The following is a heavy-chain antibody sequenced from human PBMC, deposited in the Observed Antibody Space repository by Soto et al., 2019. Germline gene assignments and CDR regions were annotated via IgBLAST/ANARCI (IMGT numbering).Heavy chain of an antibody. CDR3: ARGWVLLWFGELLTSNYGMDV. CDR1: GDSISNYY. CDR2: INHSGST. J-gene: IGHJ6*02. Sequence: SETLSLTCSVSGDSISNYYWSWIRQPPGKGLEWIGEINHSGSTNYNPSLKSRVTISVDTSKNQFSLKLSSVTAADTAVYYCARGWVLLWFGELLTSNYGMDVWGQGTTVTVSS. D-gene: IGHD3-10*01. V-gene: IGHV4-34*01.